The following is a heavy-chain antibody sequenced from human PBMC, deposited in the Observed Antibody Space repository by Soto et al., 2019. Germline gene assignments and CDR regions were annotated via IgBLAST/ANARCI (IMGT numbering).Heavy chain of an antibody. CDR3: ARGDDFWSGPPPVKYGMDV. CDR2: ISYDGSNK. J-gene: IGHJ6*02. D-gene: IGHD3-3*01. V-gene: IGHV3-30-3*01. CDR1: GFTFSSYA. Sequence: QVQLVESGGGVVQPGRSLRLSCAASGFTFSSYAMHWVRQAPGKGLEWVAVISYDGSNKYYADSVKGRFTISRDNSKNTLYLQMNSLRDEDTAVYYCARGDDFWSGPPPVKYGMDVWGQGTTVTVCS.